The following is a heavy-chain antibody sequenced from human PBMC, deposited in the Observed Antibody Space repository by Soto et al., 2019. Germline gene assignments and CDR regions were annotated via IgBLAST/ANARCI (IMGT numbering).Heavy chain of an antibody. D-gene: IGHD3-10*01. J-gene: IGHJ5*02. Sequence: RLSCAASGFTFGTTDMSWVRQAPGEGLEWVSTIDGSGGITYYADSVKGRFTISRDNSRNTVYLQMNSLRGGDTALYYCVKNSGWFNTWGQGALVTVSS. CDR1: GFTFGTTD. V-gene: IGHV3-23*01. CDR3: VKNSGWFNT. CDR2: IDGSGGIT.